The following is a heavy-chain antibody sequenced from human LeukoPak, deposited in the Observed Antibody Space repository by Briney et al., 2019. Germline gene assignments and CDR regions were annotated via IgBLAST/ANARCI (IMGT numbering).Heavy chain of an antibody. J-gene: IGHJ3*01. CDR1: GFTFTNYA. V-gene: IGHV3-23*01. CDR3: ARRPRDTTGYYLGAFHD. CDR2: IGASGADT. Sequence: GGSLRLSCAASGFTFTNYAMTWVRQAPGKGLEWVSVIGASGADTYYSDSVKGRFTVSRDNSQNTLFLHMSSLRAEDTAVYFCARRPRDTTGYYLGAFHDWGQGTTVTVSS. D-gene: IGHD3-22*01.